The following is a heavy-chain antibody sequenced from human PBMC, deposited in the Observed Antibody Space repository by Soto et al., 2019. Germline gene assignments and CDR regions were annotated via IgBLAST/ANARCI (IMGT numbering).Heavy chain of an antibody. CDR1: GDSVSSNSVV. D-gene: IGHD3-10*01. CDR2: TYYRSKWYN. J-gene: IGHJ4*02. Sequence: PSQTLSLTCAISGDSVSSNSVVWNWIRQSPSRGLEWLGRTYYRSKWYNEYAVSVKSRIAINPDTSKNQFSLQPNSVTAADTAFYYCAGDRGDSIEYWGQGIQVTVSS. CDR3: AGDRGDSIEY. V-gene: IGHV6-1*01.